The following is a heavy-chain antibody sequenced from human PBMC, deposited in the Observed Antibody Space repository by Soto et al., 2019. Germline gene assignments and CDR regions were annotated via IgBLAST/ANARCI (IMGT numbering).Heavy chain of an antibody. Sequence: GESLKISCKGSGYSFTSYWISWVRQMPGKGLEWMGRIDPSGSYTNYSPSFQGHVTISADKSISTAYLQWSSLKASDTAMYYCARRRSSTLYYYFFYGMDVWGQGTTVTVSS. V-gene: IGHV5-10-1*01. CDR1: GYSFTSYW. CDR2: IDPSGSYT. J-gene: IGHJ6*02. CDR3: ARRRSSTLYYYFFYGMDV. D-gene: IGHD6-13*01.